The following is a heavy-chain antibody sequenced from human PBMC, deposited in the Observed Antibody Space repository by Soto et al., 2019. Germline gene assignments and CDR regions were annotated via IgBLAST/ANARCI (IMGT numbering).Heavy chain of an antibody. Sequence: SETLSLTCTVSGGSTSSDNYWSWIRQPPGKGLEWIGHIYYSGNTDYNPSLKSRLAISIDTSKNQFSLKLSSVTAADTAVYFCAREGGESSDGLYYFDSWGQRSLVTVSS. V-gene: IGHV4-30-4*01. CDR3: AREGGESSDGLYYFDS. J-gene: IGHJ4*02. D-gene: IGHD3-16*01. CDR2: IYYSGNT. CDR1: GGSTSSDNY.